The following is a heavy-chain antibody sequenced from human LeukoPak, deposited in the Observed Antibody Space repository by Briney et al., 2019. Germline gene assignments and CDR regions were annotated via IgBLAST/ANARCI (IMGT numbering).Heavy chain of an antibody. CDR1: GFTFSNNW. V-gene: IGHV3-7*01. CDR3: ARDFYGTNSGSPFDY. CDR2: IKQDGSGK. D-gene: IGHD4-23*01. J-gene: IGHJ4*02. Sequence: GGSLRLSCAASGFTFSNNWMNWVRQAPGKGLEWVANIKQDGSGKYYVDSVKGRFTISRDNAKNSLYLQMNSLRAEDTAVYYCARDFYGTNSGSPFDYWGQGTLVTVSS.